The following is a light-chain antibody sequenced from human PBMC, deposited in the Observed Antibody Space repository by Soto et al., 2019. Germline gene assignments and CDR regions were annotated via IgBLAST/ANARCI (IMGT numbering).Light chain of an antibody. J-gene: IGLJ1*01. Sequence: QSALAQPASLSGSPGQSITLSFTGTSRAVGRYNYVSWYQQHPGKAPKLMIYDVSNRPSGVSNRFSGSKSGNTASLTISGLQAEDEADYYCSSYTSSSTYVFGDGTKVTVL. V-gene: IGLV2-14*01. CDR1: SRAVGRYNY. CDR3: SSYTSSSTYV. CDR2: DVS.